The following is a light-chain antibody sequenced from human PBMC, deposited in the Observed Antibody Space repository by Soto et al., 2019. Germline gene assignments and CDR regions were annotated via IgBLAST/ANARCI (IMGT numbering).Light chain of an antibody. V-gene: IGKV3-20*01. CDR2: GAS. CDR3: QQYGSSPPWT. J-gene: IGKJ1*01. CDR1: QRVSSSY. Sequence: EIVLTQSPGTLSLSPGERATLSCRASQRVSSSYLAWYQQKPGQAPRLLIYGASSRATGIPDRFSGSGSGTDFTLTISRREPEDFAVYYCQQYGSSPPWTFGQGTKVEIK.